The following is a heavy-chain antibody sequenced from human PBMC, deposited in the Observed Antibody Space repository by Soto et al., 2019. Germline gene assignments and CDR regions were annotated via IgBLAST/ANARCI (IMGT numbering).Heavy chain of an antibody. J-gene: IGHJ6*02. CDR1: GYTFTSYY. CDR2: INPSGGST. D-gene: IGHD6-13*01. CDR3: ARVIAAAGTYYYYGMDV. V-gene: IGHV1-46*01. Sequence: GASVKVSCKASGYTFTSYYMHWVRQAPGQGLEWMGIINPSGGSTSYAQKFQGRVTTTRDTSTSTVYMELSSLRSEDTAVYYCARVIAAAGTYYYYGMDVWGQGTTVTVSS.